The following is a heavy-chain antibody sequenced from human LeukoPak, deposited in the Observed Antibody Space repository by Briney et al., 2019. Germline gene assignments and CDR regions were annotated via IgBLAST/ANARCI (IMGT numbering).Heavy chain of an antibody. CDR3: ARSRPGGVLIMDSLDS. Sequence: SETLSLTCTVSGGSVSSYHWNWIRQPPGKGLEWIGYINYSGSTKYNPALTSRVTISVDTSKNQFSLRLTSVAAADTAVYYCARSRPGGVLIMDSLDSWGQGSQVSASS. D-gene: IGHD3-3*01. CDR2: INYSGST. J-gene: IGHJ4*02. V-gene: IGHV4-59*08. CDR1: GGSVSSYH.